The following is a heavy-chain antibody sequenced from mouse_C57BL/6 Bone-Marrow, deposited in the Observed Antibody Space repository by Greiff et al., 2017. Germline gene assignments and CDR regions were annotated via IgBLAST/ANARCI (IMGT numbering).Heavy chain of an antibody. V-gene: IGHV2-2*01. D-gene: IGHD1-1*01. Sequence: QVQLMQSGPGLVQPSQSLSITCTVPGFSLPSHGVHWVRQSPGKGLEWLGVIWSGGSTDYNAAFISRLSISKDNSKSQVFFKMNSLQADDTAIYYCARNYYYGNARDYWGQGTSVTVSS. CDR1: GFSLPSHG. J-gene: IGHJ4*01. CDR3: ARNYYYGNARDY. CDR2: IWSGGST.